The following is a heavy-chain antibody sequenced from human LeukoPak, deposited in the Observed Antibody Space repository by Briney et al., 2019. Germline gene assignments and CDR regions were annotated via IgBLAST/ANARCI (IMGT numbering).Heavy chain of an antibody. Sequence: ASVKVSCKASGGTFSSYAISWVRQAPGQGLESVGGIIPLFGTANYAQKFQGRVTITADESTSTAYMELSSLRSEDTAVYYCASSIYDILTGYYPHYYYYYGMDVWGKGTTVTVSS. V-gene: IGHV1-69*13. D-gene: IGHD3-9*01. CDR2: IIPLFGTA. J-gene: IGHJ6*04. CDR1: GGTFSSYA. CDR3: ASSIYDILTGYYPHYYYYYGMDV.